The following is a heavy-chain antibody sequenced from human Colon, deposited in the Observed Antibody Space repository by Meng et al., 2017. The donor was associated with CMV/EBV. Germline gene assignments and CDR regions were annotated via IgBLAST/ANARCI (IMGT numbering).Heavy chain of an antibody. CDR3: ARVTGGSWNFDY. J-gene: IGHJ4*02. CDR1: GGSISSYY. D-gene: IGHD1-26*01. CDR2: IYYSGST. Sequence: QVQRQDPGPGLFNPPETLSLTCTVSGGSISSYYWSWIRQPLGKGLEWIGYIYYSGSTNYNPSLKSRVTISVDTSKNQFSLKLSSVTAADTAVYYCARVTGGSWNFDYWGQGTLVTVSS. V-gene: IGHV4-59*01.